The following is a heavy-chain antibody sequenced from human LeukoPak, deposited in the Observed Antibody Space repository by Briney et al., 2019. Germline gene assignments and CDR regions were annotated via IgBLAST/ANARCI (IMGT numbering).Heavy chain of an antibody. CDR2: IWYDGSNK. J-gene: IGHJ6*02. V-gene: IGHV3-33*01. CDR1: GFTFSSYG. Sequence: GRSLRLSCAASGFTFSSYGMHRVRQAPGKGLEWVAVIWYDGSNKYYADSVKGRFTISRDNSKNTLYLQMNSLRAEDTAVYYCARDSYGMDVWGQGTTVTVSS. CDR3: ARDSYGMDV.